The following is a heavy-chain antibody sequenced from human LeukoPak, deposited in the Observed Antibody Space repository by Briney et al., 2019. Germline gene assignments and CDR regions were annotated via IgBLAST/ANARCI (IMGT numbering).Heavy chain of an antibody. CDR1: AFTFGSYG. CDR3: ARDQMATIYFDY. J-gene: IGHJ4*02. Sequence: GGSLRLSCAASAFTFGSYGMHWVRQAPGKGLEWVAFIRYDGSNKYYADSVKGRFTISRDNSKNTLYLQMNSLRAEDTAVYYCARDQMATIYFDYWGQGTLVTVSS. CDR2: IRYDGSNK. D-gene: IGHD5-24*01. V-gene: IGHV3-30*02.